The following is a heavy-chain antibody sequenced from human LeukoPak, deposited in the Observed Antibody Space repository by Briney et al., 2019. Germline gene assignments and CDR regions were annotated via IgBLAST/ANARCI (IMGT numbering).Heavy chain of an antibody. Sequence: SETLSLTCTVHGGSFSGYYWSWIRQPPGKGLEWIREINHSGTTNYNPSLKSRVTISVDKSKNQFSLKLNSVTAADTAVYYCARSDFWSGYANYWGQGTLVTVSS. J-gene: IGHJ4*02. CDR1: GGSFSGYY. V-gene: IGHV4-34*01. D-gene: IGHD3-3*01. CDR2: INHSGTT. CDR3: ARSDFWSGYANY.